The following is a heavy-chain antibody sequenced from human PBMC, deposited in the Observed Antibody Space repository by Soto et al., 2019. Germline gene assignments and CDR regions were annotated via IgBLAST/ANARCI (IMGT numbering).Heavy chain of an antibody. D-gene: IGHD6-19*01. CDR3: GRDRDGGWFHMDV. CDR1: GFPFWHYG. J-gene: IGHJ6*02. CDR2: IWSDGKKE. Sequence: QVQLVESGGGVVQPGRSLRLSCVGSGFPFWHYGMHWVRQAPGKGLEWVAVIWSDGKKESYADFVKGRFAISRDNFKDTLYLQMNSLRAEETAVYYCGRDRDGGWFHMDVWGQGTTVTVSS. V-gene: IGHV3-33*01.